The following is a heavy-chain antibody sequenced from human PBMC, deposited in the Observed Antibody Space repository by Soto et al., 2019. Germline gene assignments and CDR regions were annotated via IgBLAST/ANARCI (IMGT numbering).Heavy chain of an antibody. CDR2: IYYSGST. D-gene: IGHD5-12*01. CDR3: ARGTLVEMATIDYFDY. J-gene: IGHJ4*02. V-gene: IGHV4-31*03. Sequence: PSETLSLTCTVSGGSISSGGYYWSWIRQHPGKGLEWIGYIYYSGSTYYNPSLKSRVTISVDTSKNQFSLKLSSVTAADTAVYYCARGTLVEMATIDYFDYWGQGTLVTVSS. CDR1: GGSISSGGYY.